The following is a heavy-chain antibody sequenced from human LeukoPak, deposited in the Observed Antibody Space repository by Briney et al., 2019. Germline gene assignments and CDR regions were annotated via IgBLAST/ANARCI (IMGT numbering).Heavy chain of an antibody. Sequence: PGGSLRLSCAASGFTFNRAWMSWVRLAPGKGLEWVGRIKNKGDGGTTDYAAPVKGRFTVSRDDSKSTLYLQMNSLKTEDTAVYYCTTSGTPFEYWGQGTLVTVSS. D-gene: IGHD3-10*01. V-gene: IGHV3-15*01. CDR2: IKNKGDGGTT. CDR1: GFTFNRAW. J-gene: IGHJ4*02. CDR3: TTSGTPFEY.